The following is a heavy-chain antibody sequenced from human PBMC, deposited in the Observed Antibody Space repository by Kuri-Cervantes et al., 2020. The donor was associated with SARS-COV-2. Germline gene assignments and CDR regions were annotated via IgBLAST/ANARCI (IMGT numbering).Heavy chain of an antibody. CDR2: IRYDGSNK. J-gene: IGHJ4*02. D-gene: IGHD6-6*01. V-gene: IGHV3-30*02. CDR1: GFTVSSNY. CDR3: AKDYYSSSSNYFDY. Sequence: GGSLRLSCAASGFTVSSNYMSWVRQAPGKGLEWVAFIRYDGSNKYYADSVKGRFTISRDNSKNTLYLQMNSLRAEDTAVYYCAKDYYSSSSNYFDYWGQGTLVTVSS.